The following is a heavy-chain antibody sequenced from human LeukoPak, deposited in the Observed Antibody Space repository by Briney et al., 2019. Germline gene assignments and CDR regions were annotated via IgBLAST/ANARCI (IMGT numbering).Heavy chain of an antibody. V-gene: IGHV3-23*01. D-gene: IGHD6-19*01. Sequence: GGSLRLSCAGSGFTFDSYAMSWVRQAPGQGLKWVSSISSSGDHTYYADSVKGRFTISRDNSKYTLYLQMNSLRAEDTAVYYCAKRIAVAGTILNSWGQGTLVTVSS. CDR1: GFTFDSYA. CDR2: ISSSGDHT. CDR3: AKRIAVAGTILNS. J-gene: IGHJ4*02.